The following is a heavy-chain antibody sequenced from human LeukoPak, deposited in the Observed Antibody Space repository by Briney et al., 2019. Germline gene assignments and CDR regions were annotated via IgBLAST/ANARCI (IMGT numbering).Heavy chain of an antibody. D-gene: IGHD6-19*01. J-gene: IGHJ4*02. V-gene: IGHV4-59*08. CDR2: IYYSGGT. Sequence: ETSETLSLTCTVSGGSISSYYWSWIRQPPGKGPEWIGYIYYSGGTNYNPSLKSRVTISVDTSKNQFSLKLSSVTTADTAVYYCARHSRAVAGKGPFDYWGQGTLVTVSS. CDR3: ARHSRAVAGKGPFDY. CDR1: GGSISSYY.